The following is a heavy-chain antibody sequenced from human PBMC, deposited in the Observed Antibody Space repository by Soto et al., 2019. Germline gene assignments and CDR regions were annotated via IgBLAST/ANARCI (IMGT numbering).Heavy chain of an antibody. V-gene: IGHV3-30-3*01. D-gene: IGHD3-22*01. CDR1: GFTFSSYA. CDR2: ISYDGSNK. CDR3: ARPLWRDYYNWGYFDL. J-gene: IGHJ2*01. Sequence: QVQLVESGGGVVQPGRSLRLSCAASGFTFSSYAMHWVRQAPGKGLEWVAVISYDGSNKYYADSVKGRFTISRDNSNNTLYLQMNSLRTEDTAVCYCARPLWRDYYNWGYFDLWGRGTLVTVSS.